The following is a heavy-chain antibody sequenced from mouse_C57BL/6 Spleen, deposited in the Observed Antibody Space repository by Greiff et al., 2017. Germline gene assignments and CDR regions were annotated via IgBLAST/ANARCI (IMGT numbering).Heavy chain of an antibody. D-gene: IGHD1-1*01. J-gene: IGHJ4*01. V-gene: IGHV5-4*03. Sequence: DVKLVESGGGLVKPGGSLKLSCAASGFTFSSYAMSWVRQTPEKRLEWVATISDGGSYTYYPDNVKGRFTISRDNAKNNLYLQMSHLKSEDTAMYYCARGTTDGYYAMDYWGQGTSVTVSS. CDR1: GFTFSSYA. CDR2: ISDGGSYT. CDR3: ARGTTDGYYAMDY.